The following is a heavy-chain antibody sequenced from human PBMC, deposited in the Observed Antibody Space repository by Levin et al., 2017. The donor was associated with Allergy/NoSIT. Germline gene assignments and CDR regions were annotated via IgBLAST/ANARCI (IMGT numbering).Heavy chain of an antibody. D-gene: IGHD2-2*01. J-gene: IGHJ4*02. CDR2: IYSGDSGGNT. CDR1: GITVSSYH. CDR3: ARLVVDNYFDF. V-gene: IGHV3-66*01. Sequence: GGSLRLSCVASGITVSSYHMSWVRQAPGKGLEWVSAIYSGDSGGNTYYADSVKGRFTISRDNSKNTLYLQMNSLRAEVTAVYFCARLVVDNYFDFWGQGTLVTVSS.